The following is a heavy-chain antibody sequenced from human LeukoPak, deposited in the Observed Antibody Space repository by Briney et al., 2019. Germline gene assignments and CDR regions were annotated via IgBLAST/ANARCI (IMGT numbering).Heavy chain of an antibody. Sequence: PGGSLRLSCAASGFTFSSYGMHWVRQAPGKGLEWVAVIWYDGSNKYYADSVKGRFTISRDNSKNTLYLQMNSLRAEDTAVYYCAKDPESLWLVLVYFDYWGQGTLVTVSS. CDR2: IWYDGSNK. J-gene: IGHJ4*02. CDR1: GFTFSSYG. CDR3: AKDPESLWLVLVYFDY. D-gene: IGHD6-19*01. V-gene: IGHV3-33*06.